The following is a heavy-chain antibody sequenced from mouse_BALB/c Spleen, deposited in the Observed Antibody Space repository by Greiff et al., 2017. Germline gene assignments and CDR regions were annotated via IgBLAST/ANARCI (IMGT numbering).Heavy chain of an antibody. Sequence: VQLQQSGAELAKPGASVKMSCKASGYTFTSYWMHWVKQRPGQGLEWIGYINPSTGYTEYNQKFKDKATLTADKSSSTAYMQLSSLTSEDSAVYYCARQLGLYYAMDYWGQGTSVTVSS. CDR1: GYTFTSYW. CDR2: INPSTGYT. D-gene: IGHD3-1*01. CDR3: ARQLGLYYAMDY. V-gene: IGHV1-7*01. J-gene: IGHJ4*01.